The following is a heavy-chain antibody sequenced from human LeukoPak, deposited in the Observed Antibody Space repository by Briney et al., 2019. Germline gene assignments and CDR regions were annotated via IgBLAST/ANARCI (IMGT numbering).Heavy chain of an antibody. V-gene: IGHV3-64D*06. Sequence: GGSLRLACLVSGFTFSSYTMHWVRQAPGKGLEYISAISSHGGSTYYADSVKGRFTISGDNSTNTLYLRMSSLRVEDTAVYYCVKDRWADYYGSGTYFDSWGQGTLVTVSS. CDR1: GFTFSSYT. D-gene: IGHD3-10*01. CDR2: ISSHGGST. CDR3: VKDRWADYYGSGTYFDS. J-gene: IGHJ4*02.